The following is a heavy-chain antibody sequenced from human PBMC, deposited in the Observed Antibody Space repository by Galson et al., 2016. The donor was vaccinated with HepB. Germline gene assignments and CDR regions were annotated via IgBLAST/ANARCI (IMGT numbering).Heavy chain of an antibody. D-gene: IGHD3-22*01. CDR3: AHTWNDNSGYYSVEYFQH. V-gene: IGHV2-5*02. CDR2: IYWDNDK. J-gene: IGHJ1*01. CDR1: GFSLTTSGVG. Sequence: PALVKPTQTLTLTCTFSGFSLTTSGVGVGWIRQPPGKALEWLAVIYWDNDKRYRPSLKSRLTITKDTSKNQVVLTMTNMDPVDTATYYCAHTWNDNSGYYSVEYFQHWGQGTLVTVSS.